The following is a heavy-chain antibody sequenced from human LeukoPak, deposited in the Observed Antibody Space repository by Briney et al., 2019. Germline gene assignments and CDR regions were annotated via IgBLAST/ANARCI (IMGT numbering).Heavy chain of an antibody. Sequence: ASVKVSCKASGGTFSSYGFSWVRQAPGQGLEWMGGIIPIFGTANYAQKFQGRVTITADESTSTAYMELSSLRSEDTAVYYCARSRRSRATTSFDYWGQGTLVTVSS. CDR2: IIPIFGTA. J-gene: IGHJ4*02. V-gene: IGHV1-69*13. CDR1: GGTFSSYG. D-gene: IGHD1-26*01. CDR3: ARSRRSRATTSFDY.